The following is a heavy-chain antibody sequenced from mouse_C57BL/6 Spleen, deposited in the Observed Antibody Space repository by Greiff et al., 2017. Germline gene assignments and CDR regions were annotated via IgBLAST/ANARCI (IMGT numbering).Heavy chain of an antibody. CDR2: IYPGDGDT. D-gene: IGHD3-2*01. V-gene: IGHV1-80*01. CDR1: GYAFSSYW. J-gene: IGHJ4*01. CDR3: AARGTAPATGYAIDY. Sequence: QVQLQQPGAELVKPGASVKLSCKASGYAFSSYWMNWVKQRPGKGLEWIGQIYPGDGDTNYNGKFKGKATVTVDKSSSTAYMRLGSLTSEDSAVYIGAARGTAPATGYAIDYWGEGTSVTVSS.